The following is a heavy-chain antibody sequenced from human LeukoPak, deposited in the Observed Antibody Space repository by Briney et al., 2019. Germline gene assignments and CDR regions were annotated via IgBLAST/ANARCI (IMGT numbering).Heavy chain of an antibody. D-gene: IGHD1-26*01. Sequence: GGSLRLSCAASGFTFSSYAMHWVRQAPGKGLEWVAVISYDGSNKYYADSVKGRFTISRDNSKNTLYLQMNSLRAEDTAVYYCARGGRGRSNWYLDLWGRGTLVTVSS. CDR2: ISYDGSNK. CDR3: ARGGRGRSNWYLDL. V-gene: IGHV3-30-3*01. J-gene: IGHJ2*01. CDR1: GFTFSSYA.